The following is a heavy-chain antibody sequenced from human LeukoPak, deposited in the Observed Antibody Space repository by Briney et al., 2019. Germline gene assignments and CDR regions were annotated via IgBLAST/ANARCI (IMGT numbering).Heavy chain of an antibody. J-gene: IGHJ5*02. CDR1: GFTFDDYA. Sequence: PGRSLRLSCAASGFTFDDYAMHWVRQAPGKGLEWVSGISWNSGSIGYADSVKGRFTISRDNAKNSLYLQMNSLRAEDTALYYCAKDILTGYSPGGWFDPWGQGTLVTVSS. CDR3: AKDILTGYSPGGWFDP. CDR2: ISWNSGSI. D-gene: IGHD3-9*01. V-gene: IGHV3-9*01.